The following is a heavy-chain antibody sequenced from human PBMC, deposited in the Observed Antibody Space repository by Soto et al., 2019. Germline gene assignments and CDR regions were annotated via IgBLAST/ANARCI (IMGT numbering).Heavy chain of an antibody. CDR2: IYYSGST. CDR3: ASYSGGCYAFSY. V-gene: IGHV4-61*01. J-gene: IGHJ4*02. Sequence: SETLSLTCTVSGGSVSSGSYYWSWIRQAPGKGLEWIGYIYYSGSTNYNPSLKSRVTISIDTSKNQFSLKLSSVTAADAAVYYCASYSGGCYAFSYWGQGTLVTVSS. D-gene: IGHD6-19*01. CDR1: GGSVSSGSYY.